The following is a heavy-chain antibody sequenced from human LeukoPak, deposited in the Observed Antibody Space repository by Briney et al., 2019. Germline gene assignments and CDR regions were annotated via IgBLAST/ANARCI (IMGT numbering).Heavy chain of an antibody. D-gene: IGHD3-3*01. J-gene: IGHJ4*02. V-gene: IGHV4-39*07. Sequence: SETLSLTCTVSGGSISSSSYYWGWIRQPPGKGLEWIGSIYYSGSTYYNPSLKSRVTISVDTSKNQFSLKLSSVTAADTAVYYCARGRNTIFGFPPGRRPRSFDYWGQGTLVTVSS. CDR1: GGSISSSSYY. CDR2: IYYSGST. CDR3: ARGRNTIFGFPPGRRPRSFDY.